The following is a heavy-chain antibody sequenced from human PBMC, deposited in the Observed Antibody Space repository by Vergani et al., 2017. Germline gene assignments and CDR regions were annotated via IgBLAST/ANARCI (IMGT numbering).Heavy chain of an antibody. V-gene: IGHV4-59*01. CDR3: AASAGSYPAWLDY. J-gene: IGHJ4*02. CDR2: IYYSGST. Sequence: QVQLQESGPGLVKPSETLSLTCTVSGGSISSYYWSWIRQPPGKGLVWIGYIYYSGSTNYNPSLKSRVTISVDTSKNQFSLKLSSVTAADTAVYYCAASAGSYPAWLDYWGQGTLVTVSS. D-gene: IGHD1-26*01. CDR1: GGSISSYY.